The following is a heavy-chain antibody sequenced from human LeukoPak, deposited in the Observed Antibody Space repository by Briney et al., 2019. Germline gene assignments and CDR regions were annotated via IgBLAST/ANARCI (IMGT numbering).Heavy chain of an antibody. CDR3: ARARGNQLDAFDI. CDR1: GFTFSDYY. Sequence: GGSLRLSCAASGFTFSDYYMSWIRQAPGKGLEWVSYISSSGSTIYYADSVKGRFTISRDNAKNSLHLQMNSLRAEDTAVYYCARARGNQLDAFDIWGQGTMVTVSS. D-gene: IGHD1-14*01. CDR2: ISSSGSTI. V-gene: IGHV3-11*01. J-gene: IGHJ3*02.